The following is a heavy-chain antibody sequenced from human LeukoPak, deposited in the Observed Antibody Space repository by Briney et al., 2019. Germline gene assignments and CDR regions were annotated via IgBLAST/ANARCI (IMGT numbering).Heavy chain of an antibody. CDR1: GFTFSSYP. Sequence: PGGSLRLSCAASGFTFSSYPMSWVRQAPGKGLEWVSVISGCGGRTYYADSVKGRFTISRDNSKNTLYLQMNSLRAEDTAVYNCAKFVVSYDFWSGNLKPTYNWFDPWGQGILVTVSS. D-gene: IGHD3-3*01. CDR2: ISGCGGRT. CDR3: AKFVVSYDFWSGNLKPTYNWFDP. J-gene: IGHJ5*02. V-gene: IGHV3-23*01.